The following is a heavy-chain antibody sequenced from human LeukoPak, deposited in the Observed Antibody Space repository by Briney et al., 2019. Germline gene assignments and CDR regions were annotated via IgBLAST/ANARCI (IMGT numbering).Heavy chain of an antibody. J-gene: IGHJ6*03. D-gene: IGHD1-7*01. V-gene: IGHV3-23*01. CDR1: GFTFSSYA. CDR2: ISGSGGST. Sequence: QPGGSLRLSCAVSGFTFSSYAMTWVRQAPGKGLEWVSAISGSGGSTYFADSVKGRFTTSRDNSKNTLYLQMNSLRAEDTAVYYCAKRRGLELLYYYYMDVWGKGTTVTISS. CDR3: AKRRGLELLYYYYMDV.